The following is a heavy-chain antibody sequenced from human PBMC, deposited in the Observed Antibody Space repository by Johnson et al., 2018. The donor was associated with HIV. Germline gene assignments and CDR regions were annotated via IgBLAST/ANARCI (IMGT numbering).Heavy chain of an antibody. V-gene: IGHV3-15*01. CDR3: ARDPYGYCSSSSCQGSAFDI. CDR1: GFTFTNAW. CDR2: IKSKTYGGTT. J-gene: IGHJ3*02. D-gene: IGHD2-2*01. Sequence: VQLVESGGGLVKPGGSLRLSCAASGFTFTNAWMNWVRQAPGKGLEWVGRIKSKTYGGTTDYAAPVKGRFTISRDDSKNTLFLQMNSLRAEDTAVYYCARDPYGYCSSSSCQGSAFDIWGQGTKVTVSS.